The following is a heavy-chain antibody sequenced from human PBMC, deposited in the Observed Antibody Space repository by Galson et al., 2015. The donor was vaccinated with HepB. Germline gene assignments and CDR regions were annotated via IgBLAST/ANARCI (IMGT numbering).Heavy chain of an antibody. CDR1: GFTFSSYA. Sequence: SLRLSCAASGFTFSSYAMHWVRQAPGKGLEWVAVISYDGSNKYYADSVKGRFTISRDNSKNTLYLQMNSLRAEDTAVYYCARGLVGGMDFWSGYSYYYYYGMDVWGQGTTVTVSS. CDR2: ISYDGSNK. V-gene: IGHV3-30-3*01. J-gene: IGHJ6*02. CDR3: ARGLVGGMDFWSGYSYYYYYGMDV. D-gene: IGHD3-3*01.